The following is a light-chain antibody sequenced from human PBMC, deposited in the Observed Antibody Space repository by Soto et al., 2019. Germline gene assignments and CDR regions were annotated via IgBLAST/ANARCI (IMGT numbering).Light chain of an antibody. CDR3: QQLYTYPLT. Sequence: DIQLTQSPSFLSASVGDRVTITCRASQGISSSLAWYQQKPGKVPTLLIYAASRLQSGVPSRFGGSGSGTDFTLTISSLQPEDFATYFCQQLYTYPLTFGGGTKVDIK. CDR1: QGISSS. J-gene: IGKJ4*01. CDR2: AAS. V-gene: IGKV1-9*01.